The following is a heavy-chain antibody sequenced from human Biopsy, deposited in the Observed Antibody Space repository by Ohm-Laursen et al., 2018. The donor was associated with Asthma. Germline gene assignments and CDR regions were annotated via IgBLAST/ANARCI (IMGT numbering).Heavy chain of an antibody. CDR2: IKNTNGGGTT. CDR3: STNRLWFGQSPYYFDY. D-gene: IGHD3-10*01. V-gene: IGHV3-15*01. Sequence: SLRLSCAASGFTFSNAWMSWVRQAPGKGLEWLGRIKNTNGGGTTDYAAAGKGRHTISRDDSQNTLYLQMSSLTTEDTTAFFCSTNRLWFGQSPYYFDYWGQGSLVTVSS. J-gene: IGHJ4*02. CDR1: GFTFSNAW.